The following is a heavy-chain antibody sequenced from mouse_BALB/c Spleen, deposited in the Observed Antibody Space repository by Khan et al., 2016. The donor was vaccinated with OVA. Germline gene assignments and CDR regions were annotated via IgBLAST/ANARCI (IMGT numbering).Heavy chain of an antibody. CDR3: ARSYRSWAMDY. V-gene: IGHV3-8*02. Sequence: EVQLQESGPSLVKPSQTLSLTCSVTGDSITSGFWNWIRKFPGNKFEYMGYVTYSGNTYYNPSLKSRISITRDTSKSQYYLQLNSVTTEDTATYFCARSYRSWAMDYWGQGTSVTVSS. CDR1: GDSITSGF. D-gene: IGHD1-1*01. J-gene: IGHJ4*01. CDR2: VTYSGNT.